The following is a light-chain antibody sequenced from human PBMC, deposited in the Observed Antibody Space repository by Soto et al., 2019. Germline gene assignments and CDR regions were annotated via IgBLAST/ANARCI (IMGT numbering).Light chain of an antibody. CDR2: KAS. CDR1: QTISTW. V-gene: IGKV1-5*03. J-gene: IGKJ1*01. Sequence: DIQVTQSPSTMSASVGDRVTITCRASQTISTWLGWYQQKPGKAPKLLIYKASILESGVPSRFSGSGSGTEFNLTISSLQPEDFATYYCQQYKSYWTFAQGTKVDMK. CDR3: QQYKSYWT.